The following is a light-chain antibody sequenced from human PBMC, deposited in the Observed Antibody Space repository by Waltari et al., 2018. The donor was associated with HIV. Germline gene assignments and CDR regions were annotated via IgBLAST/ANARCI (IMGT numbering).Light chain of an antibody. J-gene: IGKJ5*01. V-gene: IGKV1-9*01. Sequence: DIQLTKSPAFLSASVGDRVTITCRASQGIKNYLAWYQQKPGKAPNLLIYSASTLQSGVPSRFSGSGSGTEFTLTISSLQPEDFATYWCQQLDPYPITFGQGTRLEIK. CDR2: SAS. CDR3: QQLDPYPIT. CDR1: QGIKNY.